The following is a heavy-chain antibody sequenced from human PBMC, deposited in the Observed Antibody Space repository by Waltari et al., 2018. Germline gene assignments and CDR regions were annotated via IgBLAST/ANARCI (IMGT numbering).Heavy chain of an antibody. CDR3: ARFPGTTGRYFDY. J-gene: IGHJ4*02. V-gene: IGHV4-34*01. CDR1: GGSFSGYY. CDR2: INLSGST. Sequence: QVQLQQWGAGLLKPSETLSLTCAVYGGSFSGYYWSWSRQPPGTGLEWIGEINLSGSTNYKPYLKGRVTISVDTSKNQFSLKLSSVTAADTAVYYCARFPGTTGRYFDYWGQGTLVTGSS. D-gene: IGHD1-7*01.